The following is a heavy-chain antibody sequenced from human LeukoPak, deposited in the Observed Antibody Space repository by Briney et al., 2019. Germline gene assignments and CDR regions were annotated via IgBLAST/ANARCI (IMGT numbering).Heavy chain of an antibody. V-gene: IGHV4-39*07. CDR2: IYYSGST. J-gene: IGHJ4*02. D-gene: IGHD3-16*02. CDR1: GGSISSSSYY. Sequence: SETLSLTCTVSGGSISSSSYYWGWIRQPPGKGLEWIGSIYYSGSTYYNPSLKSRVTISVDTSKNQFSLKLSSVTAADTAVYYCVFGGVIPKTYYFDYWGQGTLVTVSS. CDR3: VFGGVIPKTYYFDY.